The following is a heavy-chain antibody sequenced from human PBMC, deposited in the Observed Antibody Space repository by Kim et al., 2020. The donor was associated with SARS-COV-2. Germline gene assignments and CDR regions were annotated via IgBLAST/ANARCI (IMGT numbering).Heavy chain of an antibody. J-gene: IGHJ5*02. CDR3: ASVVPSHT. V-gene: IGHV4-34*01. CDR2: SGST. D-gene: IGHD2-21*01. Sequence: SGSTNYNPSLKSRVTISVDTSKNQFSLKLSSVTAADTAVYYCASVVPSHTWGQGTLVTVSS.